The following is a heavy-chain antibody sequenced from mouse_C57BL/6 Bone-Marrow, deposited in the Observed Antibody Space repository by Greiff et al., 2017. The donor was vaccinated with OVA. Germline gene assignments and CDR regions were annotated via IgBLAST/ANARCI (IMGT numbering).Heavy chain of an antibody. J-gene: IGHJ2*01. CDR3: AAYYYGSLYYFDY. D-gene: IGHD1-1*01. V-gene: IGHV3-6*01. CDR1: GYSITSGYS. Sequence: DVQLQQSGPGLVKPSQSLSLTCSVPGYSITSGYSWNWIRQFPGNQLEWMGYISYDGSNNYNPSLKNRISITRDTSKNQFFLKLNSVTTEDTATYYCAAYYYGSLYYFDYWGQGTTLTVSS. CDR2: ISYDGSN.